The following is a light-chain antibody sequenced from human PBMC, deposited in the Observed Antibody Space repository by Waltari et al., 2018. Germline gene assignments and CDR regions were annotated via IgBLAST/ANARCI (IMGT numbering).Light chain of an antibody. V-gene: IGLV3-1*01. J-gene: IGLJ2*01. Sequence: SYELTQPPSVSVSPGQTATITCSGDKLGDGYASWYPQKPGQSPVLVTYQGVRRPSAIPERFSGADTGNTAPLTLTGNKSMDDADYYCQAWDSNIVLFGGGTKLTVL. CDR2: QGV. CDR3: QAWDSNIVL. CDR1: KLGDGY.